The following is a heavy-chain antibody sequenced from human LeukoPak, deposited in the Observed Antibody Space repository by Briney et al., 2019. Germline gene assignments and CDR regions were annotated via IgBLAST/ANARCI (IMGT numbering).Heavy chain of an antibody. CDR3: AKPRNVVPAANYFDH. V-gene: IGHV3-23*01. CDR2: SSGGGDGT. J-gene: IGHJ4*02. D-gene: IGHD2-21*01. CDR1: GFTFSRYA. Sequence: QPGGSLRLSCAASGFTFSRYAMSWVRQAPGKGLEWVSGSSGGGDGTYYADSVKGRFTISRDNSKNTLYLQMNSLRAEDTAVYYCAKPRNVVPAANYFDHWGQGTLVTVSS.